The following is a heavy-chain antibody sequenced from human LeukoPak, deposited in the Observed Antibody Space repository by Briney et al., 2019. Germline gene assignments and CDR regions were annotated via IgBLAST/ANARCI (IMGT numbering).Heavy chain of an antibody. CDR2: ISAYNGNT. CDR1: DYTFTSYG. D-gene: IGHD3-10*01. J-gene: IGHJ4*02. Sequence: ASVKVSCKASDYTFTSYGISWVRQAPGQGLEWMGWISAYNGNTNYAQKLQGRVTMTTDTSTSTAYMELRSLRSDDTAVYYCARDSDALWFGELNYWGQGTLVTVSS. V-gene: IGHV1-18*01. CDR3: ARDSDALWFGELNY.